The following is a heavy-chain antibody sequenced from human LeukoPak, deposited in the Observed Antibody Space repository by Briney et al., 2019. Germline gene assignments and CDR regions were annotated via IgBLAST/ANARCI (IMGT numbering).Heavy chain of an antibody. CDR1: GGSISSSSDY. D-gene: IGHD6-19*01. V-gene: IGHV4-39*01. J-gene: IGHJ4*02. Sequence: SETLSLTCAVSGGSISSSSDYWGWIRQPPGKGLEWIGSIYYSGSTHYNPSLKSRVTISVDTSKNRFSLKLSSVTAADTAVYFCARLRGISGWYYFDYWGQGTLVTVSS. CDR3: ARLRGISGWYYFDY. CDR2: IYYSGST.